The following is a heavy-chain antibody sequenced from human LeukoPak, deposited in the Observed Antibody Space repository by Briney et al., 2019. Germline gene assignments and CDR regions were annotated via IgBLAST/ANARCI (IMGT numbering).Heavy chain of an antibody. CDR3: ARDATMTTVTNFDY. CDR1: GCTFTGHY. V-gene: IGHV1-2*02. CDR2: INPYSGGT. D-gene: IGHD4-17*01. J-gene: IGHJ4*02. Sequence: ASVEVSCKASGCTFTGHYMHWVRQAPGQGLEWMGWINPYSGGTSYAQKFQGRVTMTRDTSISTAYMDLNSLRSDDTAVYYCARDATMTTVTNFDYWGQGTLVTVSS.